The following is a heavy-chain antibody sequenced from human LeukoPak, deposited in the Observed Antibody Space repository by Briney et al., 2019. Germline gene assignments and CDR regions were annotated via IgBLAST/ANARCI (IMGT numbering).Heavy chain of an antibody. CDR2: FSGSGGST. CDR3: ARDTHGRVDY. V-gene: IGHV3-23*01. D-gene: IGHD2-15*01. J-gene: IGHJ4*02. Sequence: GGSLRLSCAASGFTFSSYAMSWVRQAPGKGLEWVSAFSGSGGSTYYADSVKGRFTISRDNSKNTLYLQMNSLRAEDTAVYYCARDTHGRVDYWGQGTLVTVSS. CDR1: GFTFSSYA.